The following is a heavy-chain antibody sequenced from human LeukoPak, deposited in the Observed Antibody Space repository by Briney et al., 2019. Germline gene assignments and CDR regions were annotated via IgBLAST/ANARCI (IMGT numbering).Heavy chain of an antibody. Sequence: SETLSLTCTVSGGSVSSYYWSWIRQPPGKGLEWIGYIYYSGSTNYNPSLKSRVTISVDTSKNQSSLKLSSVTAADTAVYYCARSPIVVVPAAYFDYWGQGTLVTVSS. D-gene: IGHD2-2*01. CDR3: ARSPIVVVPAAYFDY. CDR2: IYYSGST. CDR1: GGSVSSYY. J-gene: IGHJ4*02. V-gene: IGHV4-59*02.